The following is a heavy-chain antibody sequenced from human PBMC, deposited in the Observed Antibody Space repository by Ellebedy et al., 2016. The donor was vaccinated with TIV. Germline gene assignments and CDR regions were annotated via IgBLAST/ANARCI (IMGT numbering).Heavy chain of an antibody. Sequence: ASVKVSCXASGYTFTGYYMHWVRQAPGQGLEWMGWINPNSGGTNYAQKFQGRVTMTRDTSISTAYMELSRLRSDDTAVYYCARVQPYSYCGGDCYSDYWGQGTLVTVSS. CDR1: GYTFTGYY. CDR3: ARVQPYSYCGGDCYSDY. V-gene: IGHV1-2*02. J-gene: IGHJ4*02. D-gene: IGHD2-21*01. CDR2: INPNSGGT.